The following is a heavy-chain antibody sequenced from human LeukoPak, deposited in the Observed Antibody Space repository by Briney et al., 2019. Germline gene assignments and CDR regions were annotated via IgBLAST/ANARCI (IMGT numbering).Heavy chain of an antibody. Sequence: GGSLRLSCAASGFTFSSYSMNWVRQAPGKGLEWVSYISSSSSTIYYAGSVKGRFTISRDNAKNSLYLQMNSLRDEDTAVYYCARVLSPRYSYGYNYWGQGTLVTVSS. CDR1: GFTFSSYS. D-gene: IGHD5-18*01. CDR2: ISSSSSTI. CDR3: ARVLSPRYSYGYNY. J-gene: IGHJ4*02. V-gene: IGHV3-48*02.